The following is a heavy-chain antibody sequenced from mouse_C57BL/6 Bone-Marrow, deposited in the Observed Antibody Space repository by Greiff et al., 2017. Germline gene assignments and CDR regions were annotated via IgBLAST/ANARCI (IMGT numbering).Heavy chain of an antibody. CDR3: TRSSYGSSYSFAY. V-gene: IGHV1-15*01. CDR1: GYTFTDYE. D-gene: IGHD1-1*01. CDR2: IDPATGGT. Sequence: VQLQQSGAELVRPGASVTLSCKASGYTFTDYEMHWVKQTPVHGLAWIGAIDPATGGTAYNQKFKGKAIMTADKSSSTAYMELRSLTSEDSAVYYCTRSSYGSSYSFAYWGQGTLVTVSA. J-gene: IGHJ3*01.